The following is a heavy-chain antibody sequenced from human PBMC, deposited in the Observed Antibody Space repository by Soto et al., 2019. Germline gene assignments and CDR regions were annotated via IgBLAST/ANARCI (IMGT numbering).Heavy chain of an antibody. Sequence: QVQLVESGGGVVQPGRSLRLSCAVSGFTFSSYGMHWVRQAPGKGLDWVAVISYDGSNTYYDDSVKGRFTISRDNSRNTVALQMDSLRLEDTALYYCARWGTTGGLDVWGQGTLVSVSS. CDR3: ARWGTTGGLDV. D-gene: IGHD3-16*01. CDR2: ISYDGSNT. V-gene: IGHV3-30*03. J-gene: IGHJ4*02. CDR1: GFTFSSYG.